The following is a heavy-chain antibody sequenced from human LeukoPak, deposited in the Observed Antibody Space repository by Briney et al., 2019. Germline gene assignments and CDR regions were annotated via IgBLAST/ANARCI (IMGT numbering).Heavy chain of an antibody. J-gene: IGHJ4*02. Sequence: ASVKVSCKVSGGTFSSYAISWVRQAPGQGLEWMGRIIPIFGTANYAQKFQGRVTITTDESTSTAYMELSSLRSEDTAVYYCARRGSGWYGLNYWGQGTLVTVSS. CDR2: IIPIFGTA. CDR3: ARRGSGWYGLNY. CDR1: GGTFSSYA. V-gene: IGHV1-69*05. D-gene: IGHD6-19*01.